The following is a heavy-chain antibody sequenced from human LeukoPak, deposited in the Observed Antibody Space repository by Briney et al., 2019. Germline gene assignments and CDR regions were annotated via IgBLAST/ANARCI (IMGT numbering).Heavy chain of an antibody. V-gene: IGHV1-2*02. D-gene: IGHD3-22*01. Sequence: ASVKVSCKASGYTFTGYYMHWVRQAPGQGLEWMGWINPNSGGTNYAQKFQGRVTMTRDTSISTAYMELSRLRSDDTAVYYCARNYDSSGQDAFDIWGQGTMVTVSS. J-gene: IGHJ3*02. CDR2: INPNSGGT. CDR3: ARNYDSSGQDAFDI. CDR1: GYTFTGYY.